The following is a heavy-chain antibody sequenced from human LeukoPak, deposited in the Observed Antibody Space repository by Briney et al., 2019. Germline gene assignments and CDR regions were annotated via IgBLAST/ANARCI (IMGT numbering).Heavy chain of an antibody. V-gene: IGHV1-69*01. CDR3: ARFGRVVIIRDYYYGMDV. CDR1: GGTFSSYA. D-gene: IGHD3-3*01. Sequence: GSSVKVSCKASGGTFSSYAISWVRQAPGQGLEWMGGIIPIFGTANYAQKFQGRVTITADESTSTAYMELSSLRSEDTAVYYCARFGRVVIIRDYYYGMDVWGQGTTVTVSS. J-gene: IGHJ6*02. CDR2: IIPIFGTA.